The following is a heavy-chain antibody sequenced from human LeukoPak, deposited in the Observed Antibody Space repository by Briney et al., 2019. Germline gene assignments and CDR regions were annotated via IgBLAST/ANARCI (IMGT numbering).Heavy chain of an antibody. CDR2: IYYSGST. D-gene: IGHD3-10*01. CDR1: GGSISSYY. V-gene: IGHV4-59*01. Sequence: SATLSLTCTVSGGSISSYYWSWIRQPPGKGLEWIGYIYYSGSTNYNPSLKSRVAISVDTSKNQFSLKLSSVTAADTAVYYCARVASMVRGSWFDPWGQGTLVTVSS. CDR3: ARVASMVRGSWFDP. J-gene: IGHJ5*02.